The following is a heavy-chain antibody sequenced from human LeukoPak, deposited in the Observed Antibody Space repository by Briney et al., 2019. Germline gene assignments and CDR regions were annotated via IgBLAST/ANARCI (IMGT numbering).Heavy chain of an antibody. D-gene: IGHD6-6*01. CDR3: ARGMIAARLGSNY. V-gene: IGHV1-8*01. CDR1: GYTFTSYD. CDR2: MNPNSGNT. Sequence: GASVKVSCKASGYTFTSYDINWVRQATGQELEWIGWMNPNSGNTGYAQKFQGRVTMTRNTSISTAYMELSSLRSEDTAVYYCARGMIAARLGSNYWGQGTLVTVSS. J-gene: IGHJ4*02.